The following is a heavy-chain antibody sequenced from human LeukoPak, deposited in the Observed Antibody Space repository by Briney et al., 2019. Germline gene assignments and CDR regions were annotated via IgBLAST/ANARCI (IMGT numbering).Heavy chain of an antibody. CDR2: IYSGGST. CDR1: GFTVSSNY. Sequence: GALSLSCAASGFTVSSNYMSWVRQAPGEGLEWVSVIYSGGSTYYADSVKGRFTISRDNSKNTLYLQMNSLRAEDTAVYYCARDRHYYGSGSYFDYWGQGTLVTVSS. V-gene: IGHV3-66*01. J-gene: IGHJ4*02. D-gene: IGHD3-10*01. CDR3: ARDRHYYGSGSYFDY.